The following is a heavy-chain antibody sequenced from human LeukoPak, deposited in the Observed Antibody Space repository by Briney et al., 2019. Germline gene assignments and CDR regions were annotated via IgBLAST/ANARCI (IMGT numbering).Heavy chain of an antibody. CDR1: GGTFSSYA. V-gene: IGHV1-8*03. Sequence: ASVKVSCKASGGTFSSYAISWVRQATGQGLEWMGWMNPNSGNTGYAQKFQGRVTITRNTSISTAYMELSSLRSEDTAVYYCARDLVGAPDYWGQGTLVTVSS. D-gene: IGHD1-26*01. J-gene: IGHJ4*02. CDR2: MNPNSGNT. CDR3: ARDLVGAPDY.